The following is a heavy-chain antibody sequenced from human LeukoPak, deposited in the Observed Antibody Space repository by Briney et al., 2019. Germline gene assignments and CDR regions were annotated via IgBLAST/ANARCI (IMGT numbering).Heavy chain of an antibody. CDR3: ARAKSYYGSGSYYYYYYYMDV. D-gene: IGHD3-10*01. J-gene: IGHJ6*03. V-gene: IGHV3-23*01. CDR1: GFTFGDYA. Sequence: PGGSLRLSCTASGFTFGDYAMTWVRQAPGKGLEWVSAISGSGGSTYYADSVKGRFTISRDNSKNTLYLQMNSLRAEDTAVYYCARAKSYYGSGSYYYYYYYMDVWGKGTTVTISS. CDR2: ISGSGGST.